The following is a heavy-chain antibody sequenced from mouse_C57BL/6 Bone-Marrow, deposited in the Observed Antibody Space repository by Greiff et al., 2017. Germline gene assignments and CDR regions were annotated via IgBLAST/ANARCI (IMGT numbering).Heavy chain of an antibody. V-gene: IGHV1-85*01. CDR3: ARLEFDGSSGDWYFDV. Sequence: VMLVESGPELVKPGASVKLSCKASGYTFTSYDINWVKQRPGQGLEWIGWIYPRDGSTKSNEKFKGKATLTVDTSSSTAYMELHSLTSEDSAVYFCARLEFDGSSGDWYFDVWGTGTTVTVSS. CDR2: IYPRDGST. CDR1: GYTFTSYD. D-gene: IGHD1-1*01. J-gene: IGHJ1*03.